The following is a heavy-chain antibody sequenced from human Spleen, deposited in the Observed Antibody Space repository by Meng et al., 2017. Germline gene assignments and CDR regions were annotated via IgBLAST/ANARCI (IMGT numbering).Heavy chain of an antibody. CDR3: ARGPTTMAHDFDY. D-gene: IGHD4-11*01. CDR2: INHSGST. J-gene: IGHJ4*02. CDR1: GGSFSGHY. V-gene: IGHV4-34*02. Sequence: QVQRQLWGAGLLKPSETLSLTCAVSGGSFSGHYWSWIRQPPGKELEWIGEINHSGSTNYNPSLKSRVTISVDTSQNNLSLKLSSVTAADSAVYYCARGPTTMAHDFDYWGQGTLVTVSS.